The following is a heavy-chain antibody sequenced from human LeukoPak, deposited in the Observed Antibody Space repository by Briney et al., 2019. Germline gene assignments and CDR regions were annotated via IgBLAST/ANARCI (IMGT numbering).Heavy chain of an antibody. CDR3: ARTYSSSWYSPYYYYYMDV. CDR2: IYYSGST. D-gene: IGHD6-13*01. V-gene: IGHV4-59*01. Sequence: SETLSLTCTVSGGSISSYYWSWIRQPPGKGLEWIGYIYYSGSTNYNPSLQSRVTISVDTSKNQFSLKLSSVTAADTAVYYCARTYSSSWYSPYYYYYMDVWGKGTTVTVSS. CDR1: GGSISSYY. J-gene: IGHJ6*03.